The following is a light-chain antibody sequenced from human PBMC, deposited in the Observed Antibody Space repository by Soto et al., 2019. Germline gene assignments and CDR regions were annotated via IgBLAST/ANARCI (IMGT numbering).Light chain of an antibody. CDR1: QSIRSSS. Sequence: EIVLTQSPGTLSLSPGERATLSCRASQSIRSSSLAWYQQKPGQAPRLLIYGGSSRATGIPDRFSGGGSGTDFSLTISRLETEDFSAYYCHQYGSSPLTFGGGTKVDIK. J-gene: IGKJ4*01. V-gene: IGKV3-20*01. CDR2: GGS. CDR3: HQYGSSPLT.